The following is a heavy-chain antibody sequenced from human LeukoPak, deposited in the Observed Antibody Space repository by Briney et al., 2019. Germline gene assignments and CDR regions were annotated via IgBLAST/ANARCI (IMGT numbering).Heavy chain of an antibody. CDR1: GFTFSSYS. J-gene: IGHJ4*02. Sequence: GGSLRLSCAASGFTFSSYSMNWVRQAPGKGLEWVSYISSSSSTIYYADSVKGRFTTSRDNAKNSLYLQMNSLRAEDTAIYYCARGVRFGELPTLDYWGQGTLVTVSS. CDR3: ARGVRFGELPTLDY. CDR2: ISSSSSTI. V-gene: IGHV3-48*04. D-gene: IGHD3-10*01.